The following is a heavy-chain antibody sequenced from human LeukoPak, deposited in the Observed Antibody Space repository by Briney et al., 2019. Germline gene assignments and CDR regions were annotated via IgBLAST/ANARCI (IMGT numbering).Heavy chain of an antibody. CDR3: AKARGFCSGGSCYNPFDP. D-gene: IGHD2-15*01. Sequence: GGSLRLSCAASGFTFSDYYMDWVRQAPGKGLEWVSGISGSDGSTYYADSVKGRFTISRDYSKNTLYVQMNSLRAEDTAVYYCAKARGFCSGGSCYNPFDPWGQGTLVTVSS. CDR1: GFTFSDYY. V-gene: IGHV3-23*01. CDR2: ISGSDGST. J-gene: IGHJ5*02.